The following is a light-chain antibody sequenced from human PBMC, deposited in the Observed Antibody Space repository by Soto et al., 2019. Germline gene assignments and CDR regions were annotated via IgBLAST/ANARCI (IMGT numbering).Light chain of an antibody. Sequence: EFVLRQSPGTLSLSPGERATLSCRASQTVRNNYLAWYQQKPGQAPRLLIYDASSRATGIPDRFSGGGSGTDFTLTINRLEPEDFAVYYCQQFSSYPLTFGGGTKVDIK. CDR1: QTVRNNY. V-gene: IGKV3-20*01. CDR3: QQFSSYPLT. J-gene: IGKJ4*01. CDR2: DAS.